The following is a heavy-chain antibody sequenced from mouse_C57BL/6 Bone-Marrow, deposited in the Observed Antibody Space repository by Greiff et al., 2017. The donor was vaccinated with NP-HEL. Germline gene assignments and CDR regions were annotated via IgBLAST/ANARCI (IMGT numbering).Heavy chain of an antibody. CDR1: GYTFTSYW. Sequence: VQLQQSGTVLARPGASVKMSCKTSGYTFTSYWMHWVKQRPGQGLEWIGAIYPGNSDTSYNQKFTGKAKLTAVTSASTAYMELSSLTNEDSAVYYCTSYYDYDVGYFDYWGQGTTLTVSS. CDR3: TSYYDYDVGYFDY. V-gene: IGHV1-5*01. J-gene: IGHJ2*01. CDR2: IYPGNSDT. D-gene: IGHD2-4*01.